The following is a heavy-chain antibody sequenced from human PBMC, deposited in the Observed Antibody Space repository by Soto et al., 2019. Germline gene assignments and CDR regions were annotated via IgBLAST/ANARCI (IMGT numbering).Heavy chain of an antibody. CDR2: INPSGGST. D-gene: IGHD6-13*01. CDR1: GYTFTSYY. V-gene: IGHV1-46*01. J-gene: IGHJ3*02. Sequence: QVQLVQSGAEVKKPGASVKVSCKASGYTFTSYYMHWVRQAPGQGLEWMGIINPSGGSTSYAQKFQGRVTMTRDPSTSTVYMEVGNLRSEDTAVYYGARGEQQLAMDSDAFDIWGQGTMVTVSS. CDR3: ARGEQQLAMDSDAFDI.